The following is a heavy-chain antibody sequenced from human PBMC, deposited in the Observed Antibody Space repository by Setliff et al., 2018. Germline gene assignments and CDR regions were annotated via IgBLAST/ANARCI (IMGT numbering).Heavy chain of an antibody. V-gene: IGHV4-34*01. CDR2: INHSGST. CDR3: AREPWYYNFWSGYTRDYFDY. CDR1: GYSIRNGYY. J-gene: IGHJ4*02. Sequence: SETLSLTCGVSGYSIRNGYYWSWIRQPPGKGLEWIGEINHSGSTNYNPSLKRRVTIAVDTSKNQFSLKLSSVTAADTAVYYCAREPWYYNFWSGYTRDYFDYWGQGTLVTVSS. D-gene: IGHD3-3*01.